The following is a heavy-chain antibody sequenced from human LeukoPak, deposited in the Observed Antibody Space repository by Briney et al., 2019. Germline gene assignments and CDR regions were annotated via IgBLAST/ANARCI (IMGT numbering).Heavy chain of an antibody. D-gene: IGHD2-15*01. CDR1: GFTFSSYA. CDR3: ARVGHCSGGSCYSPMEDAFDI. J-gene: IGHJ3*02. CDR2: ISGSGGST. V-gene: IGHV3-23*01. Sequence: GGSLRLSCAASGFTFSSYAMSWVRQAPGKGLEWVSAISGSGGSTYYADSVKGRFTISRDNSKNTLYLQMNSPRAEDTAVYYCARVGHCSGGSCYSPMEDAFDIWGQGTMVTVSS.